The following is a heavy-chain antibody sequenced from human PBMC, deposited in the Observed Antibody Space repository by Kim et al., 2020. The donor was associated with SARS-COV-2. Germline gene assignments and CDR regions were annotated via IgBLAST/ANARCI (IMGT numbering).Heavy chain of an antibody. CDR2: INHSGST. D-gene: IGHD3-10*01. Sequence: SETLSLTCAVYGGSFSGYYWSWIRQPPGKGLEWIGEINHSGSTNYNPSLKSRVTISVDTSKNQFSLKLSSVTAADTAVYYCARRLPMVRGEPDSDYFDYWGQGTLVTVSS. CDR3: ARRLPMVRGEPDSDYFDY. J-gene: IGHJ4*02. CDR1: GGSFSGYY. V-gene: IGHV4-34*01.